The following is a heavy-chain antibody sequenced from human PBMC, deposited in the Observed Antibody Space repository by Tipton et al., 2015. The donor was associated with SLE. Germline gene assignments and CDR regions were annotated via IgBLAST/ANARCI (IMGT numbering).Heavy chain of an antibody. CDR3: ARQYSSSWFGTGGAFDI. Sequence: VQLVQSGAEVKKPGESLKISCKGSGYSFTSYWIGWVRQMPGKGLEWMGIIYPGDSDTRYSPSFQGQVTISADKSISTAYLQWGSLKASDTAMYYCARQYSSSWFGTGGAFDIWGQGTIVTVSS. J-gene: IGHJ3*02. CDR2: IYPGDSDT. V-gene: IGHV5-51*01. CDR1: GYSFTSYW. D-gene: IGHD6-13*01.